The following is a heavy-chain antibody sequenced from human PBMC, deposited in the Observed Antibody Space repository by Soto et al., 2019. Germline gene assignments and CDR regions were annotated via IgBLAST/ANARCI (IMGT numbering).Heavy chain of an antibody. Sequence: SQTLSLTCTVSCVSISSTAYCWSWIRQSPDKGLEWIGHIYDGGTTYSSPSLKGRVTISADTSETQFSLKLNSVSAADTAVYYCARGPSGDKVDYWGQG. CDR1: CVSISSTAYC. CDR2: IYDGGTT. D-gene: IGHD7-27*01. V-gene: IGHV4-30-4*01. CDR3: ARGPSGDKVDY. J-gene: IGHJ4*02.